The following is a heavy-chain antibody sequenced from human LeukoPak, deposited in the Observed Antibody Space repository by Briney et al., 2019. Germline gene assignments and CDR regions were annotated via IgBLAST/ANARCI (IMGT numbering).Heavy chain of an antibody. CDR3: AKPHTTGWYFNH. CDR1: GGSVTTYY. D-gene: IGHD6-19*01. J-gene: IGHJ4*02. CDR2: IYYSGTT. V-gene: IGHV4-59*02. Sequence: SETLSLTCTVSGGSVTTYYWGWIRQPPGKGLEWIGYIYYSGTTNYNPSLKSRVTTSLDTSKNQFSLKLTSVTAADTAVYYCAKPHTTGWYFNHWGQGTLVTVSS.